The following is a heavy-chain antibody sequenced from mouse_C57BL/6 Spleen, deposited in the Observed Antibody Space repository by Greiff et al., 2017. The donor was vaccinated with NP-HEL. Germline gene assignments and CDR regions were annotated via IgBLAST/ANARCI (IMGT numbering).Heavy chain of an antibody. CDR2: IDPENGDT. V-gene: IGHV14-4*01. D-gene: IGHD1-1*01. CDR1: GFNIKDDY. Sequence: VQLQQSGAELVRPGASVKLSCTASGFNIKDDYMHWVKQRPEQGLEWIGWIDPENGDTEYASKFQGKATITADTSSNTAYLQLSSLTSEDTAVYYCATITTVVARAIDYWGQGTSVTVSS. CDR3: ATITTVVARAIDY. J-gene: IGHJ4*01.